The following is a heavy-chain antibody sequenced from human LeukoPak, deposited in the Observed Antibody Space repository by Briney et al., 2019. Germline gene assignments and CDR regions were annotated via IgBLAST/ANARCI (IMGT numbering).Heavy chain of an antibody. Sequence: GGSLRLSCAASGFTFSSYEMNWVRQAPGKGLGWVSYISSSGSTIYYADSVKGRFTISRDNAKNSLYLQMNSLRAEDTAVYYCAREKWSSGWPLDYWGQGTLVTVSS. J-gene: IGHJ4*02. CDR1: GFTFSSYE. CDR2: ISSSGSTI. CDR3: AREKWSSGWPLDY. D-gene: IGHD6-19*01. V-gene: IGHV3-48*03.